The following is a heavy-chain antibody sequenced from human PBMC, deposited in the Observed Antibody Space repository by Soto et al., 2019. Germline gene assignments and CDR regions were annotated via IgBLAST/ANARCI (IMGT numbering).Heavy chain of an antibody. V-gene: IGHV3-30*18. CDR3: AKDNCISTSGYRLYNWFDP. CDR1: GFTFSSYG. Sequence: QVQLVESGGGVVQPGRSLRLSCAASGFTFSSYGMHWVRQAPGKGLEWVAVISHDGSNKYYGDSVKGRFTISRDNSKNTPYLPMNSVRVEDTAVYYCAKDNCISTSGYRLYNWFDPWGQGTLVTVSS. CDR2: ISHDGSNK. J-gene: IGHJ5*02. D-gene: IGHD2-2*01.